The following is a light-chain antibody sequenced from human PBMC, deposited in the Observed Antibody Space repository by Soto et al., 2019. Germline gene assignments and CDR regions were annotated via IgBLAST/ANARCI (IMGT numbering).Light chain of an antibody. CDR2: DTS. J-gene: IGLJ2*01. V-gene: IGLV7-46*01. Sequence: QAVVTQEPSLTVSPGGTVTLTCGSSTGAVTSGHYPFWFQQKPGQAPRTLIYDTSNKHSWTPARFSGSLLGGKAALTLSGAQPEDEADYYCLIAYSGVVVFGGGPKLTVL. CDR3: LIAYSGVVV. CDR1: TGAVTSGHY.